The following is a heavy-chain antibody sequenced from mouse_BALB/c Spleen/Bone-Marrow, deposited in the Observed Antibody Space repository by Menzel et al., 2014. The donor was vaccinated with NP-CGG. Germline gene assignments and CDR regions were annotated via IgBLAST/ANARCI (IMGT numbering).Heavy chain of an antibody. CDR3: ARSGGNYVAWFVY. J-gene: IGHJ3*01. CDR1: GYTFTRYW. D-gene: IGHD2-1*01. CDR2: IDPSDSET. V-gene: IGHV1-69*02. Sequence: QVQLKESGAEVVEPGAPVKLSCKASGYTFTRYWMHWVRQRPGRGLEWIGKIDPSDSETHYNHEFKDKATLTVDKSSSTAYIQLSSLTSEDSAVYFCARSGGNYVAWFVYWGQGTLVTVSP.